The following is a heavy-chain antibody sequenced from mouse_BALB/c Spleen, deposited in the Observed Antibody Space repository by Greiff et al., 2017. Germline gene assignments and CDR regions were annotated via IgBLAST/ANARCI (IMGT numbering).Heavy chain of an antibody. D-gene: IGHD1-1*01. Sequence: EVKLQESGGGLVQPGGSRKLSCAASGFTFSSFGMHWVRQAPEKGLEWVAYISSGSSTIYYADTVKGRFTISRDNPKNTLFLQMTSLRSEDTAMYYCARITTVVDYWYFDVWGAGTTVTVSS. CDR3: ARITTVVDYWYFDV. CDR2: ISSGSSTI. CDR1: GFTFSSFG. V-gene: IGHV5-17*02. J-gene: IGHJ1*01.